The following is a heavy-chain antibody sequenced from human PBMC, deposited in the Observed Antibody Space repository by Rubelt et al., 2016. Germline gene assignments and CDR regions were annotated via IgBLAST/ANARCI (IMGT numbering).Heavy chain of an antibody. J-gene: IGHJ6*02. D-gene: IGHD1-26*01. V-gene: IGHV3-11*04. CDR2: SGGST. Sequence: SGGSTYYADSVKGRFTISRDNAKNSLYLQMNSLRAEDTAVYYCARSLLVGATFSYYYYGMDVWGQGTTVTVSS. CDR3: ARSLLVGATFSYYYYGMDV.